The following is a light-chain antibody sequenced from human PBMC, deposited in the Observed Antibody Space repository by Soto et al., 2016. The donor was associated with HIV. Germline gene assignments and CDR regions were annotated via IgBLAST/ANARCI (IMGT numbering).Light chain of an antibody. CDR3: QQTDSFPFT. J-gene: IGKJ3*01. Sequence: DIQMTQSPSTLSASVGDRVTITCRASQDISNYLAWYQQKPGEVPKLLIFAAISLQSGVPSRFSGRGSGTQFTLAIDSLQPEDFATYYCQQTDSFPFTFGPGTKVNV. CDR1: QDISNY. V-gene: IGKV1-27*01. CDR2: AAI.